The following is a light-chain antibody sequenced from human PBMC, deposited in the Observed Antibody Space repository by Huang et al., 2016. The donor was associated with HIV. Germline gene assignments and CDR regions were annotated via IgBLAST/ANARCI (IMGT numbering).Light chain of an antibody. Sequence: DIQVTQSPSSLSASVGDRVTVTCRTSRGISDSLVWYQQKPGRAPTLLVYAASRLESGVPSRFSGSGAGADFTLTINKLQPEDFATYYCQQYYGTPYTFGQGTKVEIK. CDR1: RGISDS. CDR3: QQYYGTPYT. J-gene: IGKJ2*01. V-gene: IGKV1-NL1*01. CDR2: AAS.